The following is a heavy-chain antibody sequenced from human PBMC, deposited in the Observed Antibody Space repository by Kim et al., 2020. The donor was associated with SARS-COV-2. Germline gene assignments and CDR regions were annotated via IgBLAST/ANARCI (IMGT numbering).Heavy chain of an antibody. CDR3: ARAWRWYLNWFDP. V-gene: IGHV4-34*01. J-gene: IGHJ5*02. CDR2: INHSGST. CDR1: GGSFSGYY. D-gene: IGHD2-15*01. Sequence: SETLSLTCAVYGGSFSGYYWSWIRQPPGKGLEWIGEINHSGSTNYNPSLKSRVTISVDTSKNQFSLKLSSVTAADTAVYYCARAWRWYLNWFDPWGQGTLVTVSS.